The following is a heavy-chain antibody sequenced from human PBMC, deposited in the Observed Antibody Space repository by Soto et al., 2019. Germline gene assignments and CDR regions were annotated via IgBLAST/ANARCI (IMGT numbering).Heavy chain of an antibody. CDR1: GFTFSDYY. D-gene: IGHD1-20*01. CDR3: ARKSITGTNFDY. CDR2: ISSSSSYT. V-gene: IGHV3-11*06. Sequence: QVQLVESGGGLVKPGGSLRLSCAASGFTFSDYYMSWIRQAPGKGLEWVSYISSSSSYTNYADSVKGRFTISRDNAKNSLYLQMNSLRAEDTAVYYCARKSITGTNFDYWGQGTLVTVSS. J-gene: IGHJ4*02.